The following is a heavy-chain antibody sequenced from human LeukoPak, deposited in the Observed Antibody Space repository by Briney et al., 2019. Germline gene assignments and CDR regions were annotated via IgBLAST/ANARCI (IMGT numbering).Heavy chain of an antibody. V-gene: IGHV1-2*02. CDR3: ARVGGSSGSKFDY. CDR1: GYTFTGYF. CDR2: INPNSGGT. Sequence: ASVKVSCKASGYTFTGYFMHWVRQAPGQGLEWMGWINPNSGGTNYAQKFQGRVTMTRDTSISTAYMELSRLRSDDTAVYYCARVGGSSGSKFDYWGQGTLVTVSS. D-gene: IGHD2-15*01. J-gene: IGHJ4*02.